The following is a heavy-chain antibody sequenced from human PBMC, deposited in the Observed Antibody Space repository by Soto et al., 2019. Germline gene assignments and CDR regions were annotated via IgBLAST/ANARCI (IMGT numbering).Heavy chain of an antibody. D-gene: IGHD3-3*01. CDR2: FDPEAGET. CDR1: GYTLTELS. CDR3: ATLRRELRFLEWLYWFDP. V-gene: IGHV1-24*01. Sequence: ASVKVSCKVSGYTLTELSMHWVRQAPGKGLEWMGGFDPEAGETIYAQKFQGRVTMTEDTSTDTAYMELSSLRSEDTAVYYCATLRRELRFLEWLYWFDPWGQGTLVPVSP. J-gene: IGHJ5*02.